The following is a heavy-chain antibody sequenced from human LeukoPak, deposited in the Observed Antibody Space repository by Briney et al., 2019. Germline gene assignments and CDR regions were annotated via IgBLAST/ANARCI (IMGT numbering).Heavy chain of an antibody. Sequence: ASVKVSCKASGYTFTGYYMHWVRPAPGQGLEWMGWINPNSGGTNYAQKFQGRVTMTRDTSISTAYMELSRLRSDDTAVYYCARGSPYCGGDCPHYWGQGTLVTVSS. CDR2: INPNSGGT. D-gene: IGHD2-21*02. CDR1: GYTFTGYY. J-gene: IGHJ4*02. CDR3: ARGSPYCGGDCPHY. V-gene: IGHV1-2*02.